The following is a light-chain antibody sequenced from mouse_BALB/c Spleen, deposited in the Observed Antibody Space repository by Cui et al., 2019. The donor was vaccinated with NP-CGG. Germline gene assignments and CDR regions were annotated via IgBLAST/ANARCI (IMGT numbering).Light chain of an antibody. CDR1: TGAVTTRNY. CDR3: ALWYSNHWV. V-gene: IGLV1*01. CDR2: GTK. J-gene: IGLJ1*01. Sequence: AVVIQQAAPTTSPGETVTLTCRSSTGAVTTRNYANWVQEKSDHLFSGLIGGTKNRAPGVPARFSGSLIGDKAALTITGAQTEDEAIYFCALWYSNHWVFGGGTKLTVL.